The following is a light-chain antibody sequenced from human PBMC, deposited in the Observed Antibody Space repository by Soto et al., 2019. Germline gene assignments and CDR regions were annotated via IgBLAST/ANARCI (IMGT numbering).Light chain of an antibody. Sequence: DIQMTQSPSSLSASVGDRVTITCRASQSISSDLNWYQQKPGKAPKVLIYGASTLQSGVPSRFSGSGSGTEFTLTINSLQSEDSAVYYCQRYNNWPLTFGGGTKVDIK. CDR1: QSISSD. CDR3: QRYNNWPLT. J-gene: IGKJ4*01. V-gene: IGKV1-39*01. CDR2: GAS.